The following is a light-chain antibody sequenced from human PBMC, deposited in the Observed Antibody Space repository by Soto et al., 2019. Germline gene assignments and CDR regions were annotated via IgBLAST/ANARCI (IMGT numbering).Light chain of an antibody. V-gene: IGLV2-23*01. CDR1: SSDVGSYNL. CDR2: EGS. J-gene: IGLJ2*01. Sequence: QSALTQPASVSGSPGQSITISCNGTSSDVGSYNLVSWYQQHPGKATKLMIYEGSKRPSGVSNRFSGSKSGNTASLTISGLQAEDEADYYCCSYAGSSTVVFGGGTKLTVL. CDR3: CSYAGSSTVV.